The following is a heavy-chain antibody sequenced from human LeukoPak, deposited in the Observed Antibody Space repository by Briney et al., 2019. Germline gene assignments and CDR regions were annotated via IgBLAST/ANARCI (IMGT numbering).Heavy chain of an antibody. D-gene: IGHD3-3*01. CDR1: GFTFSSYW. V-gene: IGHV3-7*01. J-gene: IGHJ4*02. CDR2: IKQDGSEK. Sequence: GGSLRLSCAASGFTFSSYWMGWVRQAPGKGLEWVANIKQDGSEKYYVDSVKGRFTISRDNAKNSLYLQMNSLRAEDTAVYYCARDLSRYYDFWSGYPYFDYWGQGTLVTVSS. CDR3: ARDLSRYYDFWSGYPYFDY.